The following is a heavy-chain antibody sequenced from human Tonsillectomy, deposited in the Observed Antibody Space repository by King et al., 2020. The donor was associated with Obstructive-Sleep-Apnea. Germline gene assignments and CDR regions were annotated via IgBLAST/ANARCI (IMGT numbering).Heavy chain of an antibody. CDR1: GFTFSSYW. J-gene: IGHJ6*02. CDR3: ARVAFSSPHFYYCGMDV. Sequence: VQLVESGGGLVQPGGSLRLSCAASGFTFSSYWMQWVRQAPGTGLVWVSRINSDGSSTTYADSVKGRFTISRDNAKNTLFLQMNSLRAEDTAVYYCARVAFSSPHFYYCGMDVWGQGTTVTVSS. D-gene: IGHD3-3*02. CDR2: INSDGSST. V-gene: IGHV3-74*03.